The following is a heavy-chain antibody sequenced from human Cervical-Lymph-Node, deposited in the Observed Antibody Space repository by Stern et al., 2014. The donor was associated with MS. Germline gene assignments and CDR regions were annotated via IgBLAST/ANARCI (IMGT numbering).Heavy chain of an antibody. J-gene: IGHJ4*02. CDR3: ARDYASLDWRGQYYFDY. V-gene: IGHV7-4-1*02. CDR1: GYTFTDYA. CDR2: SNTNTGTP. D-gene: IGHD2-21*01. Sequence: QVQLGQSGSELKKPGASVKVSCMTSGYTFTDYALNWVRQAPGQGLEWMGWSNTNTGTPTYAQGFTGRFVFSLDPSGNSAYLQISSLKAEDTALYFCARDYASLDWRGQYYFDYWGQGTLVTVSS.